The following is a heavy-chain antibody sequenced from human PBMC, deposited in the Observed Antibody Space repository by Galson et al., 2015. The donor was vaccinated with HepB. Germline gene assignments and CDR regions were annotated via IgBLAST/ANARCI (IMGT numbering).Heavy chain of an antibody. V-gene: IGHV3-66*02. CDR1: GFTVSTNY. CDR3: ARRYVMMAFGGPIVSDYGMDV. Sequence: SLRLSCAASGFTVSTNYMNWVRQAPGEGLEWVSIIYSSGSTYYADSVRGRFTISRDKSENTVHLQMNSLRPDDTGVYYCARRYVMMAFGGPIVSDYGMDVWGQGITVTVSS. CDR2: IYSSGST. D-gene: IGHD3-16*02. J-gene: IGHJ6*02.